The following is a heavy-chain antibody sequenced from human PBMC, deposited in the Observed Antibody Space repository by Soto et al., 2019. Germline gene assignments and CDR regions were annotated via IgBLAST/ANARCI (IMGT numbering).Heavy chain of an antibody. CDR3: ASLVVGAATRSWYFDL. D-gene: IGHD2-15*01. Sequence: QVQLQQWGAGLLKPSETLSLTCAVYGGSFSGYYWSWIRQPPGKGLEWIGEINHSGSTNYNPSLKSRVTISVDTSKNQFSLKLSSVTAADTAVYYCASLVVGAATRSWYFDLWGRGTLVTVSS. J-gene: IGHJ2*01. V-gene: IGHV4-34*01. CDR1: GGSFSGYY. CDR2: INHSGST.